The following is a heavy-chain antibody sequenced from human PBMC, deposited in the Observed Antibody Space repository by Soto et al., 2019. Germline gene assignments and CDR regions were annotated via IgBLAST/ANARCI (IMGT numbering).Heavy chain of an antibody. CDR2: IYSGGST. Sequence: QTGGSLRLSCAASGFTVNTNYVSWVRQAPGKGLEWISIIYSGGSTYYADSVKGRFTISRDDSKNTVYLQMNSLRAEDTAFYYCARGSPTGWESPIDYWGQGTLVTVSS. CDR1: GFTVNTNY. J-gene: IGHJ4*02. CDR3: ARGSPTGWESPIDY. D-gene: IGHD1-26*01. V-gene: IGHV3-53*01.